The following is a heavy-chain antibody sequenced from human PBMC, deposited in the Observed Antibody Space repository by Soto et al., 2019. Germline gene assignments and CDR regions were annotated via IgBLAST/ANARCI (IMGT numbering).Heavy chain of an antibody. V-gene: IGHV3-7*01. D-gene: IGHD5-18*01. CDR3: ARLSLRVQLGYYYGMDV. J-gene: IGHJ6*02. CDR2: IKQDGSEK. CDR1: GFTFSSYW. Sequence: PGGSLRLSCAASGFTFSSYWMSWVRQAPGKGLEWVANIKQDGSEKYYVDSVKGRFTISRDNAKNSLYLQMNSLRAEDTAVYYCARLSLRVQLGYYYGMDVWGQGTTVTVSS.